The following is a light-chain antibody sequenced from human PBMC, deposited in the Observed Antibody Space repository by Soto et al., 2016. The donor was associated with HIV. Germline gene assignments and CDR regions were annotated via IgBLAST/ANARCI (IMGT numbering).Light chain of an antibody. V-gene: IGKV1-12*01. CDR3: QQLNSYPLMYT. J-gene: IGKJ2*01. CDR2: AAS. Sequence: DIQMTQSPSSVSASVGDRVTITCRASQRIGSWLAWYQQTPGKAPKLLIYAASSLHSGVPSRFSGSGSGTDFTLTISRLQPEDFATYYCQQLNSYPLMYTFGQGTNLEIK. CDR1: QRIGSW.